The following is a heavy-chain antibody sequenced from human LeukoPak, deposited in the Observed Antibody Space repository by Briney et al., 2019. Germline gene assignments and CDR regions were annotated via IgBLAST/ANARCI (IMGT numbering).Heavy chain of an antibody. Sequence: PGGSLRLSCAASGFSFSSYWMSWVRQAPGKGLEWVANIKEDGGEKYYVDSVKGRLTISRDNAKNSLYLQMKSLRVEDTAVYYCARGGSWTGSFTDFDYWGQGTLVTVSS. J-gene: IGHJ4*02. D-gene: IGHD3/OR15-3a*01. CDR2: IKEDGGEK. V-gene: IGHV3-7*03. CDR3: ARGGSWTGSFTDFDY. CDR1: GFSFSSYW.